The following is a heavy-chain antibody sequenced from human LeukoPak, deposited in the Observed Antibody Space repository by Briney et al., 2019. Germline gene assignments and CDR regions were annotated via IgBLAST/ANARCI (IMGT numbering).Heavy chain of an antibody. CDR2: MNPNSGRT. J-gene: IGHJ6*03. V-gene: IGHV1-8*01. D-gene: IGHD5/OR15-5a*01. Sequence: PGASVKVSCKASGYTLTSYDINWVRQATGQGLEWMGWMNPNSGRTGYAQNFQGRITITRNTSISTAYMELSSLRSEDTAVYYCASCLDYYYYMDVWGKGTTVTVSS. CDR3: ASCLDYYYYMDV. CDR1: GYTLTSYD.